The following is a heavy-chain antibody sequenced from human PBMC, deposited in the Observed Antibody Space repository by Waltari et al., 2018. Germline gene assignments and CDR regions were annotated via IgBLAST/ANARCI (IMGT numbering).Heavy chain of an antibody. D-gene: IGHD3-9*01. V-gene: IGHV1-18*01. CDR2: VSAYNGGT. CDR1: GYTFTNYG. CDR3: ARDRNSWLKTDD. Sequence: QVQLVQSGAEVKKPGASVRVSCKASGYTFTNYGISWVRQAPGQGLEWVGWVSAYNGGTKKAQKLQDRVTMTTDTSTSTAYMGVRSLRSDDTAVYYCARDRNSWLKTDDGGQGTLVTVSS. J-gene: IGHJ4*02.